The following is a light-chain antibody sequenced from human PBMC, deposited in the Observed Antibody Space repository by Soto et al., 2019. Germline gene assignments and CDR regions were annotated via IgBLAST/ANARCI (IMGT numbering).Light chain of an antibody. CDR2: RVS. CDR3: MQGTHWPYT. CDR1: QSLVFSDGSTF. Sequence: DVVMTQSPLSLPVTLGQPASISCKSSQSLVFSDGSTFLHWFQQRLGQSPRRLIYRVSNRDSEVTDRFSESGSGTDFRLRISSVEAEDVGIYYCMQGTHWPYTFGQGTKLEIK. V-gene: IGKV2-30*01. J-gene: IGKJ2*01.